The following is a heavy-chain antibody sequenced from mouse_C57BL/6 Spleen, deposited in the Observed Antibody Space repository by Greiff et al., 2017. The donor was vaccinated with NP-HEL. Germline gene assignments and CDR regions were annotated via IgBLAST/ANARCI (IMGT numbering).Heavy chain of an antibody. D-gene: IGHD1-1*01. J-gene: IGHJ1*03. Sequence: EVQLQQSGAELVRPGASVKLSCTASGFNIKDYYMHWVKQRPEQGLEWIGRIDPEDGDTEYAPKFQGKATMTADPSSNTAYLQLSSLTSEDTAVYYCTKGDYGSSHWYFDVWGTRTTVTVSS. V-gene: IGHV14-1*01. CDR3: TKGDYGSSHWYFDV. CDR2: IDPEDGDT. CDR1: GFNIKDYY.